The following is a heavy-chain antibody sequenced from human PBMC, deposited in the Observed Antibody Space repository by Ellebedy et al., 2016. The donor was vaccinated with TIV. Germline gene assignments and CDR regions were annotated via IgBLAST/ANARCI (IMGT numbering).Heavy chain of an antibody. Sequence: GESLKISCAASGFSVSSNYMNWVRHSPGKGLEWVANIKPDGSARNYVDSVKGRFTISRDDARNSLYLQMNSLRVEDTAIYYCARGGRADVWGKGTTVTVSS. CDR3: ARGGRADV. V-gene: IGHV3-7*01. CDR1: GFSVSSNY. J-gene: IGHJ6*04. D-gene: IGHD2-15*01. CDR2: IKPDGSAR.